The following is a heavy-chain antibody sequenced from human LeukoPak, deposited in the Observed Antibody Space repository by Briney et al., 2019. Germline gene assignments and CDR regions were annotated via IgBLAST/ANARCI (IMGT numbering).Heavy chain of an antibody. D-gene: IGHD1-14*01. CDR1: AYTFTGYY. J-gene: IGHJ6*02. CDR2: INPNSGGT. Sequence: ASVKVSCKASAYTFTGYYMHWVRQAPGQGLEWMGWINPNSGGTNYAQKFQGRVTMTGDTSISTAYMELSRLRSDDTAVYYCARTTEKYYGMDVWGQGTTVTVSS. CDR3: ARTTEKYYGMDV. V-gene: IGHV1-2*02.